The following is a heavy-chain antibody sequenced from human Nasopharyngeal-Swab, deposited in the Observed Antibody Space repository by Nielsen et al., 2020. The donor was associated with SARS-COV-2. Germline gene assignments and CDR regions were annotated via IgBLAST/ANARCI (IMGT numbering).Heavy chain of an antibody. V-gene: IGHV3-48*04. CDR2: ISSSSSTI. J-gene: IGHJ4*02. CDR3: ARDPFPYYYDSSGSFDY. CDR1: GFTFSSYS. Sequence: SCAASGFTFSSYSMNWVRQAPGKGLEWVSYISSSSSTIYYADSVKGRFTISRDNAKNSLYLQMNSLRAEDTAVYYCARDPFPYYYDSSGSFDYWGQGTLVTVSS. D-gene: IGHD3-22*01.